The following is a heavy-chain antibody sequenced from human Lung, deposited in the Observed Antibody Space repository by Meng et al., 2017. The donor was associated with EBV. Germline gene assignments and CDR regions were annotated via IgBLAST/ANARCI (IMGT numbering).Heavy chain of an antibody. CDR3: ARASTSWSLGY. Sequence: AEVKKPGASVKVSCKASGYTFNRFAIHWVRQAPGQRLEWMGWINTGNGNTQYSQKFQARVTITIDTSATTAYMELNRLTSEDTAVYHCARASTSWSLGYWGQGTLVTVSS. V-gene: IGHV1-3*04. D-gene: IGHD6-13*01. J-gene: IGHJ4*02. CDR1: GYTFNRFA. CDR2: INTGNGNT.